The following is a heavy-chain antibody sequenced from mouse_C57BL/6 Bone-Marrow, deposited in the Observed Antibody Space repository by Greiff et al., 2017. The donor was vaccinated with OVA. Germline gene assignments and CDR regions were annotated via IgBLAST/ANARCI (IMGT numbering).Heavy chain of an antibody. Sequence: QVTLKESGPGILQSSQTLSLTCSFSGFSLSTSGMGVSWIRQPSGKGLEWLAHIYWDDDKRYNPSLKSRLTISKDTSRNQVFLKITSVDTADTATYYCARPITTVVADDWYFDVWGTGTTVTVSS. CDR3: ARPITTVVADDWYFDV. D-gene: IGHD1-1*01. CDR1: GFSLSTSGMG. J-gene: IGHJ1*03. CDR2: IYWDDDK. V-gene: IGHV8-12*01.